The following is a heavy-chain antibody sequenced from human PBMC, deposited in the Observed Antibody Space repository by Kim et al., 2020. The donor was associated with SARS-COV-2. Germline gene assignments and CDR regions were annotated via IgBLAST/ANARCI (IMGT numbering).Heavy chain of an antibody. CDR3: ASLSSGVSCYGFCGMDV. Sequence: GGSLRLSCAASGFTVSSNYMSWVRQAPGKGLEWVSVIYSGGSTYYADSVKGRFTISRDNSKNTLYLQMNSLRAEDTAVYYCASLSSGVSCYGFCGMDVWGQGTTVTVSS. D-gene: IGHD2-15*01. J-gene: IGHJ6*02. V-gene: IGHV3-53*01. CDR1: GFTVSSNY. CDR2: IYSGGST.